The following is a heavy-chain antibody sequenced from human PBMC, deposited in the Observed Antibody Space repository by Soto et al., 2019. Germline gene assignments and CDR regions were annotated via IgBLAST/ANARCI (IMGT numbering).Heavy chain of an antibody. Sequence: RLSCAPAGLSFSSDEINWVRQAPGKVREWVSYIRSSGRSIYYAASVKGRFTISRDNAKNTLYLQMNSLRGEDTAVYYCARDRRRAVAPGYYGMDVWGQGTTVTVSS. CDR1: GLSFSSDE. CDR2: IRSSGRSI. D-gene: IGHD6-19*01. CDR3: ARDRRRAVAPGYYGMDV. V-gene: IGHV3-48*03. J-gene: IGHJ6*02.